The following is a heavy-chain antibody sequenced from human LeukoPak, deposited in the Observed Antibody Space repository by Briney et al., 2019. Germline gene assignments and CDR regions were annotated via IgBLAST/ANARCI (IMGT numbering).Heavy chain of an antibody. CDR1: GASVSDY. Sequence: PSETLSLTCTVSGASVSDYWSWIRQSPGKGLEWIGYIYHSGHTMSNPSLKSRVSLSLDTSNNQFSLKLSSVTAADTAVYYCATYPDYWGQGTLVTVSS. CDR3: ATYPDY. J-gene: IGHJ4*02. V-gene: IGHV4-59*08. CDR2: IYHSGHT.